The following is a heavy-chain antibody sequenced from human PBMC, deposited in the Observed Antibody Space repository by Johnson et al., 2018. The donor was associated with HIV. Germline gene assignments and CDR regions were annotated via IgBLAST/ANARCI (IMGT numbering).Heavy chain of an antibody. CDR2: IVSGSTI. J-gene: IGHJ3*02. CDR3: ARDGIWEISGAAFDI. V-gene: IGHV3-48*04. Sequence: VQLVESGGGLVQPGGSLRLSCGASGFTFSSYAMNWVRQAPGKGLEWVSIVSGSTIYYADYVKGRFTISRDNAKNSLYLQMNSLRAEDTAVYYCARDGIWEISGAAFDIWGQGTMVTVSS. CDR1: GFTFSSYA. D-gene: IGHD3-16*02.